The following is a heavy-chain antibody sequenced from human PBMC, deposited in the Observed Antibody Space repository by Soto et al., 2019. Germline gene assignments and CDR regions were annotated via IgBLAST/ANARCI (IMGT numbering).Heavy chain of an antibody. V-gene: IGHV3-23*01. J-gene: IGHJ2*01. CDR1: GFTFSSSA. D-gene: IGHD3-10*01. CDR2: ISDSGGNT. Sequence: PGGSLRLSCAASGFTFSSSAMSWVSQAPGKGLEWVSRISDSGGNTYYADSVNGRFTISRDNAKNSLYLQMNSLRAEDTAVYYCARTPPGATMVRGPYYYFDLWGRGTLVTVSS. CDR3: ARTPPGATMVRGPYYYFDL.